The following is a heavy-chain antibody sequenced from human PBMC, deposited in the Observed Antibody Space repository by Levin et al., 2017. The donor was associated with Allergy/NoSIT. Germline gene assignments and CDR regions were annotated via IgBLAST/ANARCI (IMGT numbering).Heavy chain of an antibody. D-gene: IGHD1-26*01. V-gene: IGHV4-30-2*01. CDR1: GGSISSGGYS. J-gene: IGHJ3*02. CDR3: ARGSGSYYLVAFDI. CDR2: IYHSGTT. Sequence: LRLSCAVSGGSISSGGYSWAWIRQPPGKGLEWIGYIYHSGTTYYNPSLKSRVTISLDRSKNQFSLKLSSVTAADTAVYYCARGSGSYYLVAFDIWGQGTMVTVSS.